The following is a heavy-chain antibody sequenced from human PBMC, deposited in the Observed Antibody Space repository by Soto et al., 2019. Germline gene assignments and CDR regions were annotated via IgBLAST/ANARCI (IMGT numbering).Heavy chain of an antibody. Sequence: QVQLQQWGAGLLKPSETLSLTCAVYGGPFSGYYWSWIRQPPGKGLEWIGEINHSGSTNYSPSLKSRVTISVDTSKNQFSLKLSSVTAADTAVYSCARGGATGLAMWGQGTMVTVSS. CDR2: INHSGST. V-gene: IGHV4-34*01. CDR3: ARGGATGLAM. CDR1: GGPFSGYY. J-gene: IGHJ3*02.